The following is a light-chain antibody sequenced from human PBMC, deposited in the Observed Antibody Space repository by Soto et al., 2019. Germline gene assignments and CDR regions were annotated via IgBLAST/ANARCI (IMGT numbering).Light chain of an antibody. J-gene: IGKJ5*01. Sequence: EIFMTQSPATLSVSRWETTRLSCRASQSINSDVAWYQQKVGQTPRLLIHGASTRATGIAARFSGSGSGTGFTLTINRLEPEDFAVYYCQLYGISPHFGQGTRLEI. CDR1: QSINSD. CDR3: QLYGISPH. CDR2: GAS. V-gene: IGKV3D-15*01.